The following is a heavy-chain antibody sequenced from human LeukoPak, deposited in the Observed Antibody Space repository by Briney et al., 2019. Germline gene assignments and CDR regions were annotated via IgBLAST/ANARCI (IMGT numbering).Heavy chain of an antibody. CDR3: ARCPYYYDSSGYDY. CDR1: GGSISSYY. Sequence: SETLSLTCTVSGGSISSYYWSWIRQPPGKGLEWIGYIYYSGSTNYNPSLKSRVTMSVDTSKNQFSLKLSSVTAADTAVYYCARCPYYYDSSGYDYWGQGTLVTVSS. D-gene: IGHD3-22*01. CDR2: IYYSGST. V-gene: IGHV4-59*12. J-gene: IGHJ4*02.